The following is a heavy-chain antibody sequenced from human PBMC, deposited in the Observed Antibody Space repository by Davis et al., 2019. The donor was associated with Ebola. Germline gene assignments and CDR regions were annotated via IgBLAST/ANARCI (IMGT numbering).Heavy chain of an antibody. J-gene: IGHJ6*04. V-gene: IGHV4-4*02. CDR2: IYHSGST. CDR1: GGSISSSNW. CDR3: ARDLGSGDYGMDV. Sequence: MPSETLSLTCAVSGGSISSSNWWSCVRQPPGKGLEWIGEIYHSGSTNYNPSLKSRVTISVDKSKNQFSLKLSSVTAADTAVYYCARDLGSGDYGMDVWGKGTTVTVSS. D-gene: IGHD3-10*01.